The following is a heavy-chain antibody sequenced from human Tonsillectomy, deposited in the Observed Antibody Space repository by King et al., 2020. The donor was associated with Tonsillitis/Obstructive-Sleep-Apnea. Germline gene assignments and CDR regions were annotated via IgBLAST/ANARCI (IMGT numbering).Heavy chain of an antibody. CDR3: ATVSRGYSYGYPDPYYYYMDV. V-gene: IGHV1-24*01. J-gene: IGHJ6*03. CDR1: GYTLTELS. D-gene: IGHD5-18*01. Sequence: VQLVQSGAEVKKPGASVKVSCKVSGYTLTELSMHWVRQAPGKGLEWRGGFDPEDGETIYAQKFQGGVTMTEDTSTDTAYMELSSLRSEDTAVYYCATVSRGYSYGYPDPYYYYMDVWGKGTTVTVSS. CDR2: FDPEDGET.